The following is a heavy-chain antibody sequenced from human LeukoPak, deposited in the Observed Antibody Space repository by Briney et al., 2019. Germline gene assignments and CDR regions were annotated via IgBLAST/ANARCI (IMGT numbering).Heavy chain of an antibody. Sequence: GASVKVSCKASGYTFTSYYIHWVRQAPGQGLEWMGIINPSDGSTSYAQKFQGRLTMTRDMSTSTVYMELSSLRSEDTAVYYCARDHRNSSSWYNTWGQGTLVTVSS. CDR2: INPSDGST. D-gene: IGHD6-13*01. CDR1: GYTFTSYY. V-gene: IGHV1-46*01. J-gene: IGHJ5*02. CDR3: ARDHRNSSSWYNT.